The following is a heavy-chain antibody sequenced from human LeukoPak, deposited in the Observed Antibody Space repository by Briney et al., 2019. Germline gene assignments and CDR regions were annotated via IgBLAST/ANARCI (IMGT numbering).Heavy chain of an antibody. CDR1: GFTVSSNY. CDR2: IYSGGST. V-gene: IGHV3-53*01. CDR3: ARVLWNGDYPRFDY. D-gene: IGHD4-17*01. Sequence: GGSLRLSCAASGFTVSSNYMSWVRQAPGKGLEWISIIYSGGSTYYADSVKGRFTISRDNSRNTLYLQMNSLRAEDTAVYYCARVLWNGDYPRFDYRGQGTLVTVSS. J-gene: IGHJ4*02.